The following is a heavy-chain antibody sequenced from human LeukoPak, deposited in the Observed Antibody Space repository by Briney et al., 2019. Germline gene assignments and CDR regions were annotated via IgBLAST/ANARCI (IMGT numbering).Heavy chain of an antibody. V-gene: IGHV3-33*08. J-gene: IGHJ6*02. CDR3: ARGASYWGDYYYGMDV. D-gene: IGHD7-27*01. CDR2: IWKDGSNE. Sequence: LSLTCAVSGGSISSSNWWSWVRQAPGKGLEWVAVIWKDGSNENYVESVKGRFTISRDNSEDTFYLQMNSLRADDTAVYYCARGASYWGDYYYGMDVWGQGTRVTVS. CDR1: GGSISSSNW.